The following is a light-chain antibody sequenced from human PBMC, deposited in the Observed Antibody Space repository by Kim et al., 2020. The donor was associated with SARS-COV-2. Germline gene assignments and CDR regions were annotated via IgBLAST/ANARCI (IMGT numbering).Light chain of an antibody. CDR1: QSVGNY. CDR3: QQRSFLIT. Sequence: SLSPGERDTLSCRASQSVGNYLAWYQQKPGQAPRLLIYDASNRATGIPARFSGSGSGTDFTLTVSSLEPEDFAVYYCQQRSFLITFGQGTRLEIK. CDR2: DAS. J-gene: IGKJ5*01. V-gene: IGKV3-11*01.